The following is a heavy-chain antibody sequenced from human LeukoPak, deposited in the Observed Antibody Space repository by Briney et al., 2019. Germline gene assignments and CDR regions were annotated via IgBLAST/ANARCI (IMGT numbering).Heavy chain of an antibody. CDR2: IYYSGST. Sequence: LETLSLTCTVSGGSISSYYWSWIRQPPGKGLGWIVYIYYSGSTNYNPSLKSRVSISVDTAKNQFSLKLSSVTAADTAVYYCARVDYYDSSGYYYAFDIWGQGTMVTVSS. CDR1: GGSISSYY. V-gene: IGHV4-59*13. J-gene: IGHJ3*02. D-gene: IGHD3-22*01. CDR3: ARVDYYDSSGYYYAFDI.